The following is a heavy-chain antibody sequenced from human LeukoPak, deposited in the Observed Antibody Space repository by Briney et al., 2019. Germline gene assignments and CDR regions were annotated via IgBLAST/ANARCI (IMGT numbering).Heavy chain of an antibody. J-gene: IGHJ6*03. CDR1: GFTFSNAW. D-gene: IGHD2-15*01. Sequence: GGSLRLSRAASGFTFSNAWMSWARQAPGKGLEWVGRIKSKTDGGTTDYAAPVKGRFTISRDDSKNTLYLQMNSLKTEDTAVYYCTTREVVYYYYYYMDVWGKGTTVTVSS. CDR3: TTREVVYYYYYYMDV. CDR2: IKSKTDGGTT. V-gene: IGHV3-15*01.